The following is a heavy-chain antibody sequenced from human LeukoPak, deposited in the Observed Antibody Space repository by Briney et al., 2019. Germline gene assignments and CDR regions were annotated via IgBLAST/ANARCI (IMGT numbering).Heavy chain of an antibody. Sequence: ESLRLSCAASGFTLSNYNMNWVRQAPGKGLEWVSSISRSSSHIYYADSVKGRFTISRDSSKNTLYLQMNSLRAEDTAVYYCAKPYCSSTSCMYYMDVWGKGTTVTVSS. CDR3: AKPYCSSTSCMYYMDV. CDR2: ISRSSSHI. J-gene: IGHJ6*03. CDR1: GFTLSNYN. V-gene: IGHV3-21*04. D-gene: IGHD2-2*01.